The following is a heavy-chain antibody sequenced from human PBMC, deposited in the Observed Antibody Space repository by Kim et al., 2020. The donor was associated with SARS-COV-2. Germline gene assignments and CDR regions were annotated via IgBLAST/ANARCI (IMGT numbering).Heavy chain of an antibody. V-gene: IGHV3-33*01. D-gene: IGHD2-21*02. Sequence: GGSLRLSCAASGFTFSSYGMHWVRQAPGKGLEWVAVIWYDGSNKYYADSVKGRFTISRDNSKNTLYLQMNSLRAEDTAVYYCARDPSPPWESEVVVTAILVAGDAFDIWGQGTMVTVSS. CDR2: IWYDGSNK. CDR3: ARDPSPPWESEVVVTAILVAGDAFDI. J-gene: IGHJ3*02. CDR1: GFTFSSYG.